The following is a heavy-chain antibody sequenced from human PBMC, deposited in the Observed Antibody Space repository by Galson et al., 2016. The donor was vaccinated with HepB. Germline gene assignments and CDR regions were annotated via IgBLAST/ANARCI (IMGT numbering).Heavy chain of an antibody. Sequence: SLRLSCAASGFTFSNYAMAWVRQAPGKGLEWVSGNDGSGGPTYYADAVRGRFTMSRDDFANTLYLQMSSLRADDAAVYYCVTYDDRAFKRRSFDPWGQGTLVSVSS. J-gene: IGHJ5*02. CDR3: VTYDDRAFKRRSFDP. CDR2: NDGSGGPT. D-gene: IGHD1-1*01. CDR1: GFTFSNYA. V-gene: IGHV3-23*01.